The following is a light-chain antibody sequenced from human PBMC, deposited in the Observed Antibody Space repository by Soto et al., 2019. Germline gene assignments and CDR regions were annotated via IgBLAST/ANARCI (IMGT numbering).Light chain of an antibody. J-gene: IGKJ1*01. CDR2: DES. Sequence: EIVLTQSPATLSLSPGERATLSCRASQSVTTTLDWYQQKGGQAPRLLVYDESNRATGIPARFSGSGSGTDFTLTISCLEPEDLAVYYCQQRSDWHPWSVGQGPKVEVK. CDR3: QQRSDWHPWS. CDR1: QSVTTT. V-gene: IGKV3-11*01.